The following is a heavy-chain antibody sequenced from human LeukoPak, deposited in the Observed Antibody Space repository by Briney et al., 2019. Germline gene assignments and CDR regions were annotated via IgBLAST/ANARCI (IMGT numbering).Heavy chain of an antibody. CDR3: ARVARTGSYRGGRDLYL. D-gene: IGHD1-26*01. Sequence: ASVKVSCKASGYTFTSYGITWVRQAPGQGLEWMGWISAYNGNTNFAQKLQGRVTMTTDTSTSTAYMERRSLRADETAVYYCARVARTGSYRGGRDLYLWGQGTLGTVSP. CDR1: GYTFTSYG. J-gene: IGHJ4*02. CDR2: ISAYNGNT. V-gene: IGHV1-18*01.